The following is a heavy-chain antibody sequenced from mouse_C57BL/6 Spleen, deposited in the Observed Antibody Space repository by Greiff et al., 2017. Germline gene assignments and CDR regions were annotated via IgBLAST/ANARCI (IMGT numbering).Heavy chain of an antibody. D-gene: IGHD2-3*01. V-gene: IGHV7-1*01. CDR3: ARDVDGYYYYAMDY. CDR1: GFTFSDFY. J-gene: IGHJ4*01. CDR2: SRNKANDYTT. Sequence: EVQRVESGGGLVQSGRSLRLSCATSGFTFSDFYMEWVRQAPGKGLEWIAASRNKANDYTTEYSASVKGRFIVSRDTSQSILYLQMNALRAEDTAIYYCARDVDGYYYYAMDYWGQGTSVTVSS.